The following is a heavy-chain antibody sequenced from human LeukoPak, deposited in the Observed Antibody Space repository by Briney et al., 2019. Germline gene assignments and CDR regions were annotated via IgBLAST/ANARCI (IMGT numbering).Heavy chain of an antibody. Sequence: PSETLSLTCTVSGGSISSSSYYWGWIRQPPGKGLEWIGSIYYSGSTYYNPSLKSRVTISVDTSKNQFSLKLSSVTAADTAVYYCARHDQNPLRYCTNGVCYSDYWGQGTLVTVSS. CDR3: ARHDQNPLRYCTNGVCYSDY. D-gene: IGHD2-8*01. CDR1: GGSISSSSYY. CDR2: IYYSGST. V-gene: IGHV4-39*01. J-gene: IGHJ4*02.